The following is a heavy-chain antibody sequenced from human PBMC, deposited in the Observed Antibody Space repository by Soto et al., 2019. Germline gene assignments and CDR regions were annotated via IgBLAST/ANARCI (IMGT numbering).Heavy chain of an antibody. CDR1: GDSITSHDFY. CDR2: ISHSGDT. J-gene: IGHJ5*02. Sequence: QLRLQESGPGLVKPSGTLTLTCTVSGDSITSHDFYWGWIRRPPGQGLEWVGTISHSGDTFYNPPLRSRLPMPLAPSKNQFSMRLPSGTAADAVVYFCARQRRGPIPYFGWLSPVTSWGQGTQVTVSS. CDR3: ARQRRGPIPYFGWLSPVTS. V-gene: IGHV4-39*01. D-gene: IGHD3-9*01.